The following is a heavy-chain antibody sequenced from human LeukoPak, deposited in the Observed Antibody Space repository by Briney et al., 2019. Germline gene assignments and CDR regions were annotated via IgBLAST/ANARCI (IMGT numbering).Heavy chain of an antibody. Sequence: PGGSLRLSCAASGFTFSSYAMHWVRQAPGKGLEWVAVISYDGSNKYYADSVKGRFTISRDNSKNTLYLQMNSLRAEDMAVYYCARGGSSIAAAGWYWGQGTLVTVSS. J-gene: IGHJ4*02. V-gene: IGHV3-30*04. D-gene: IGHD6-13*01. CDR2: ISYDGSNK. CDR3: ARGGSSIAAAGWY. CDR1: GFTFSSYA.